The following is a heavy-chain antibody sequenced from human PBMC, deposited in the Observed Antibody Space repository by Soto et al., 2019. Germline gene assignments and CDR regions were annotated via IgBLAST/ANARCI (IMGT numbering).Heavy chain of an antibody. J-gene: IGHJ4*02. CDR2: INTYNGNT. CDR3: ARGSSPVDFDY. D-gene: IGHD6-13*01. V-gene: IGHV1-18*01. CDR1: GYTFTNYG. Sequence: QVHLVQSGGEVKKPGASVKVSCKASGYTFTNYGVNWVRQAPGQGLEWMGWINTYNGNTNYAQRLQGRVTLTTDTSTRTAYMELRSLTSDDTAVYYCARGSSPVDFDYGGQGTLVTVSS.